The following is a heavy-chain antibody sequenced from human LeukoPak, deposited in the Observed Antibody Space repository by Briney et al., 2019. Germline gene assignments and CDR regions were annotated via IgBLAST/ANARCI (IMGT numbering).Heavy chain of an antibody. CDR2: ISSSGSTI. CDR3: ARERRAVAGTADY. D-gene: IGHD6-19*01. CDR1: GFTFSDYY. Sequence: GGSLRLSCAASGFTFSDYYMSWIRQAPGKGLEWVSYISSSGSTIYYADSVKGRFTISRDNAKNSLYLQMNSLRAEDTAVYHCARERRAVAGTADYWGQGTLVTVSS. J-gene: IGHJ4*02. V-gene: IGHV3-11*01.